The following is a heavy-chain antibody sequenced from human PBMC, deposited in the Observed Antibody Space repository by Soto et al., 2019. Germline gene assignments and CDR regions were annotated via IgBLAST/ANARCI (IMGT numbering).Heavy chain of an antibody. D-gene: IGHD2-21*02. CDR2: IYPSGST. J-gene: IGHJ5*02. CDR1: GGSISSGSYS. Sequence: SETLSRTCAVCGGSISSGSYSWSWMRQTPGKGLEWIGYIYPSGSTYYNPSIKSRVTISVDRSKNQFSLNLSSVTAADTAVYYCARVMLVTANTVWFDPSGKGNLLAVSS. CDR3: ARVMLVTANTVWFDP. V-gene: IGHV4-30-2*01.